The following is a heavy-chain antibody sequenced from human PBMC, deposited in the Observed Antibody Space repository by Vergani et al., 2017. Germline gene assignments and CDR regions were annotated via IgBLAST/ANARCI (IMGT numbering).Heavy chain of an antibody. V-gene: IGHV4-31*02. Sequence: QVLLQESGPGLVKPSQTLSLTCIVPGGSMKINDYYWTWIRQHPVKGLEWIGSIYYTGGTYNNPSLKSRVTMSIDTSKNQFSLKLNSVTAADTAVYYCARARWEVPTAIKYAFDIWGQGTSVTVAS. CDR2: IYYTGGT. J-gene: IGHJ3*02. D-gene: IGHD1-26*01. CDR3: ARARWEVPTAIKYAFDI. CDR1: GGSMKINDYY.